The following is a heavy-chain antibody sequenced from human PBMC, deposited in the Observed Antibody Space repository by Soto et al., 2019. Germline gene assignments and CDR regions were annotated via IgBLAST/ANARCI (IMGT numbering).Heavy chain of an antibody. D-gene: IGHD5-18*01. Sequence: QLQLVQSGTEVKNPGASVKVSCKASGFTFTGFGITWVRQAPGQGLEWMGWITASNGNTNYAQNLQGRVTMITDTSTSTAYMELWRLRSDDTAVYYCARGYSYGPYWYFDLWGRGTLVTVSS. V-gene: IGHV1-18*04. CDR1: GFTFTGFG. CDR2: ITASNGNT. J-gene: IGHJ2*01. CDR3: ARGYSYGPYWYFDL.